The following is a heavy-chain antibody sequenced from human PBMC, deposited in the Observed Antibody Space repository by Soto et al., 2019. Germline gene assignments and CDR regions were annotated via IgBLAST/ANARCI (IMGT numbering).Heavy chain of an antibody. CDR1: GFTFSSYD. CDR3: VRGAIVGATFTY. V-gene: IGHV3-48*03. J-gene: IGHJ4*02. CDR2: ISSSGDTK. D-gene: IGHD1-26*01. Sequence: GGSRRLSCAASGFTFSSYDMNWVRQAPGKGLEWLSYISSSGDTKNYADSVQGRFTVSRDSAKNSLYLQMNSLTTEDTAVYYCVRGAIVGATFTYWGQGTLVTVSS.